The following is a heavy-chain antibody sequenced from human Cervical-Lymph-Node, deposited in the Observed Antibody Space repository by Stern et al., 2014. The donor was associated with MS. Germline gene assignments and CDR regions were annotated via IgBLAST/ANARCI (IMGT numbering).Heavy chain of an antibody. V-gene: IGHV3-74*02. D-gene: IGHD4-23*01. Sequence: EVQLVASGGGLVQPGGSLRLSCAASGFSFSSYWLHWVRQTPGKGLVWVSRIRSDGSSTTYADSVKGRFTISRDNAKNTLYLQMNSLRAEDTAVYYCARVGYGGNSAFDYWGQGTPVTVSS. J-gene: IGHJ4*02. CDR1: GFSFSSYW. CDR3: ARVGYGGNSAFDY. CDR2: IRSDGSST.